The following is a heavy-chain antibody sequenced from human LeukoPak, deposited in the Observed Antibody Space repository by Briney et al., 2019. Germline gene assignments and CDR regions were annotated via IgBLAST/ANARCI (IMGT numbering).Heavy chain of an antibody. CDR1: GYSISSGYY. V-gene: IGHV4-38-2*02. Sequence: SETLSLTCTVSGYSISSGYYWGWIRQPPGKGLEWIGSIYHSGSTYYNPSLKSRVTISVDTSKNQFSLKLSSVTAADTAVYYCARGPAYSYGYLTRWGQGTLVTVSS. J-gene: IGHJ4*02. CDR3: ARGPAYSYGYLTR. D-gene: IGHD5-18*01. CDR2: IYHSGST.